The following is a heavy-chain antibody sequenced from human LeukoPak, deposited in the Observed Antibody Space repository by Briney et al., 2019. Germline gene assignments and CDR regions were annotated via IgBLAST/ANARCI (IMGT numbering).Heavy chain of an antibody. V-gene: IGHV1-2*02. D-gene: IGHD3-22*01. CDR2: INPNSGGT. J-gene: IGHJ1*01. CDR1: GYTFTGYY. CDR3: ARGYYDSSDFEYFQH. Sequence: ASVKVSCKASGYTFTGYYMHWVRQAPGQGLEWMGWINPNSGGTNYAQKFQGRVTMTRDTSIITAYMELSRLRSDDTAVYYCARGYYDSSDFEYFQHWGQGTLVTVSS.